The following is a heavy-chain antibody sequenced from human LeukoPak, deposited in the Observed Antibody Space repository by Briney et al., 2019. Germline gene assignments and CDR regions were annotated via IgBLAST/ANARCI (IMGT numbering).Heavy chain of an antibody. CDR1: GASIRSSY. V-gene: IGHV4-59*01. J-gene: IGHJ4*02. CDR3: EKYLRDSGTYYFDN. D-gene: IGHD2-2*02. CDR2: ISYTGST. Sequence: PSETLSLTCTVSGASIRSSYWSWIRQPPGKGLEWIEYISYTGSTNYNPSLRSRVTISIDTSRSQFFLKLNSVTAADTAVYYCEKYLRDSGTYYFDNWGQGALVTVSS.